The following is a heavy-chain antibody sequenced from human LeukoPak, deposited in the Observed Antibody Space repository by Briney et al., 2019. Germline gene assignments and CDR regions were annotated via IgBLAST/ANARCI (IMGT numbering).Heavy chain of an antibody. J-gene: IGHJ5*02. CDR3: ARDSGTSGEVKFDP. CDR1: GGSVSSYN. V-gene: IGHV4-4*07. CDR2: IYDGGST. Sequence: PSETLSLTCTVSGGSVSSYNLSWLRQPAGKTLEWIGRIYDGGSTNYNPSLKSRVTMSVDTSNNQISLKWKSVTAADTAVYYCARDSGTSGEVKFDPWGQGALVTVSS. D-gene: IGHD3-10*01.